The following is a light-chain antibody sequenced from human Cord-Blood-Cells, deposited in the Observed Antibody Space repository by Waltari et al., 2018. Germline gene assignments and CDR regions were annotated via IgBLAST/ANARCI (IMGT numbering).Light chain of an antibody. CDR1: QSVSSSY. J-gene: IGKJ2*01. CDR2: GAS. CDR3: QQYGSSPPYT. V-gene: IGKV3-20*01. Sequence: EIVLTQSPGTLSLSPGERATLSCRASQSVSSSYLAWYQKKPGQAPKLLIYGASSRATGSPDRFSGSGSGTDFTLTISRLEPEDCAVYYCQQYGSSPPYTFGQGTKLEIK.